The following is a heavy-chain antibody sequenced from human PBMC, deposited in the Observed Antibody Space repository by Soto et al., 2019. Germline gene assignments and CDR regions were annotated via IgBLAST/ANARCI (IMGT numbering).Heavy chain of an antibody. CDR1: GFSLSTSGVS. CDR2: IYWDDDK. V-gene: IGHV2-5*02. CDR3: AHGALQAGDFDY. J-gene: IGHJ4*02. D-gene: IGHD1-26*01. Sequence: QITLKESGPTLVKPTQTLTLTCTFSGFSLSTSGVSVGWIRQPPGKALEWLALIYWDDDKLYSPSLESRPPIXTXXPKNQVVLTMTNMDPVDPATYYCAHGALQAGDFDYWGQGTLVTVSS.